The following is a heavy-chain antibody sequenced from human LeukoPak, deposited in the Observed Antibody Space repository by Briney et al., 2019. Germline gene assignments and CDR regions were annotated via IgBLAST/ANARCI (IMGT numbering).Heavy chain of an antibody. CDR3: ARDSNPGDSSGYYDAFDI. Sequence: PGGSLRLSCATSGFIFSRDWMTWVRQAPGKGPEWVANIKGDGSKKNLVDSVKGRFTISRDNAKNSLYLEMSSLRAEDTAVYYCARDSNPGDSSGYYDAFDIRGQGTKVTVSS. D-gene: IGHD3-22*01. CDR1: GFIFSRDW. V-gene: IGHV3-7*03. CDR2: IKGDGSKK. J-gene: IGHJ3*02.